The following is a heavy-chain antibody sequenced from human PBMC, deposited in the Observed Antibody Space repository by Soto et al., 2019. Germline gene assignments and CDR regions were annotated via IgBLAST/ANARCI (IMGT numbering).Heavy chain of an antibody. CDR3: ARDPSSSSPGDY. CDR1: GGSISSSISY. V-gene: IGHV4-39*01. J-gene: IGHJ4*02. Sequence: SETLSLTCTVSGGSISSSISYWGWTRQPPGKGLAWLGSIYSSGSHYYNPSLKSRVTISVDTSKNQFSLKLSSVPAADTAVYYCARDPSSSSPGDYWGQGTLVTVSS. CDR2: IYSSGSH. D-gene: IGHD6-6*01.